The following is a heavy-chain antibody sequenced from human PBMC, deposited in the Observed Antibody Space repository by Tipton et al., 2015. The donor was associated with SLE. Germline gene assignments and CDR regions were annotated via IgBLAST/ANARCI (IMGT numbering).Heavy chain of an antibody. CDR3: AGRLGSSGFDY. CDR2: IYYSGST. Sequence: LRLSCTASGGSISSYYWSWIRQPPGKGLEWIGYIYYSGSTNYNPSLKSRVTISVDTSKNQFSLKLSSVTAADTAVYYCAGRLGSSGFDYWGQGTLVTVSS. D-gene: IGHD3-22*01. J-gene: IGHJ4*02. V-gene: IGHV4-59*08. CDR1: GGSISSYY.